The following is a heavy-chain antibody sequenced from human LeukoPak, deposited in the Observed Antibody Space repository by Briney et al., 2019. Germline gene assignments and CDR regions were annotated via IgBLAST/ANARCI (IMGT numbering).Heavy chain of an antibody. CDR2: ISYDGSNK. J-gene: IGHJ3*02. CDR3: ASPTLYSSGWYGGAFDI. CDR1: GLTFSSYA. V-gene: IGHV3-30*04. Sequence: PGGSLRLSCAASGLTFSSYAMHWVRQAPGKGLERVAVISYDGSNKYYADSVKGRFTISRDNSKNTLYLQMNSLRAEDTAVYYCASPTLYSSGWYGGAFDIWGQGTMVTVSS. D-gene: IGHD6-19*01.